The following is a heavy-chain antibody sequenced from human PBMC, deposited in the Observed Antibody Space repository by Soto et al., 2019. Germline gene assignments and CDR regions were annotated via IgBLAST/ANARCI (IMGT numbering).Heavy chain of an antibody. V-gene: IGHV4-59*08. CDR2: IYYSGST. CDR3: ARHRSYGTRYYYYMDV. Sequence: SETLSLTCTVSGGSISSYYWSWIRQPPGKGLEWIGYIYYSGSTNYNPSLKSRVTISVDTSKNQFSLKLSSVTAADTAVYYCARHRSYGTRYYYYMDVWGKGTTVTVSS. CDR1: GGSISSYY. J-gene: IGHJ6*03. D-gene: IGHD1-26*01.